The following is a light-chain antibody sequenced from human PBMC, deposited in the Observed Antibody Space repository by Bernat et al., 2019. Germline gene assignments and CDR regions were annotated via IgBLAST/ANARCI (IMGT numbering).Light chain of an antibody. CDR3: QQYNSYSPT. J-gene: IGKJ1*01. V-gene: IGKV1-5*03. CDR2: KAS. Sequence: DIQMTQSPSTLSASVGDRVTITCRASQTISSRLAWYQQRPGKAPNPLIHKASSLQSGVPSRFSGSGTGTEFTLTISSLQPDDAATYYCQQYNSYSPTFGQGTKVEIK. CDR1: QTISSR.